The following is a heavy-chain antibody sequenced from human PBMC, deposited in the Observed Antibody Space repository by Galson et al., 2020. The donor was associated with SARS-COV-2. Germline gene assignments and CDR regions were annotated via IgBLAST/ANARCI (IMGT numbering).Heavy chain of an antibody. D-gene: IGHD5-12*01. Sequence: GGSLRLSCAASGFTFSSYWMNWVRQAPGKGLEWVANINQDGSEKYYVDSVKGRFTISRDNAENSLYLQMNSLRAEDTAVYYCVTLGRGYDWHFDYWGQGTLVTVSS. V-gene: IGHV3-7*03. CDR2: INQDGSEK. J-gene: IGHJ4*02. CDR3: VTLGRGYDWHFDY. CDR1: GFTFSSYW.